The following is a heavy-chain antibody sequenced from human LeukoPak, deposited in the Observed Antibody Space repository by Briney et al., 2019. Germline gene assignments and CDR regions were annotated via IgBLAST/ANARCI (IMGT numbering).Heavy chain of an antibody. V-gene: IGHV3-30*04. CDR2: IWFDGTKK. CDR1: GFTFRNYV. D-gene: IGHD5-24*01. CDR3: ATDREGAWLQPDY. J-gene: IGHJ4*02. Sequence: PGGFLRLSCAASGFTFRNYVMHWVRQAPGKGLEWVAVIWFDGTKKYYADSVKGRFTISRDNSENTLFLQMNSLRSEDTAVYFCATDREGAWLQPDYWGQGTLVTVSS.